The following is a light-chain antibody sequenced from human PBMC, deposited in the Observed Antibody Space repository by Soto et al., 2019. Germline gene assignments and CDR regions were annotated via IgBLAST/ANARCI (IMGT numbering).Light chain of an antibody. CDR2: GAS. CDR3: QQYYDWPIT. V-gene: IGKV3-15*01. J-gene: IGKJ5*01. CDR1: QSVSSN. Sequence: EIVMTQSPATLSVSPGERATLSCRASQSVSSNLAWYQQKPGQAPRLLIYGASTRATGIPARFSGSGSGTEFTLTISSLQSEDFAAYYCQQYYDWPITFGQGTRLEIK.